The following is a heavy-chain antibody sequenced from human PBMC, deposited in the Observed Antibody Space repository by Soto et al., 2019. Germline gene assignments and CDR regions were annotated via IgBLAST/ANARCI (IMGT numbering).Heavy chain of an antibody. V-gene: IGHV1-18*01. CDR3: ARVLRYFDWLLSGFDP. J-gene: IGHJ5*02. CDR1: GYTFTSYG. CDR2: ISAYNGNT. Sequence: GASVKVSCKASGYTFTSYGISWVRQAPGQGLEWMGWISAYNGNTNYAQKLQGRVTMTTDTSTSTAYMELRSLRSEDTAVYYCARVLRYFDWLLSGFDPWGQGTLVTVSS. D-gene: IGHD3-9*01.